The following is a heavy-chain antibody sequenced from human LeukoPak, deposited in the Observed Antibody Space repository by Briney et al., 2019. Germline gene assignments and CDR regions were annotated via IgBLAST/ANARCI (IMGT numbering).Heavy chain of an antibody. V-gene: IGHV4-4*07. J-gene: IGHJ5*02. CDR2: IYGSGST. Sequence: SETLSLTCTVSGGSISRYYWSWIRQPAGKGLQWIGRIYGSGSTTYNPSFKSRLTMSVDTSKNQFSLKLSSMTAADTAIYYCARDSGTTGEVKFDPWGQGTLVTVSS. CDR1: GGSISRYY. CDR3: ARDSGTTGEVKFDP. D-gene: IGHD3-10*01.